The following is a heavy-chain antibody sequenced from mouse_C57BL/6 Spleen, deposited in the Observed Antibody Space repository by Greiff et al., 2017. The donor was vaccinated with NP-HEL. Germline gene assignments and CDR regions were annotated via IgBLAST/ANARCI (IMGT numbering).Heavy chain of an antibody. CDR1: GYSITSGYY. CDR2: ISYDGSN. V-gene: IGHV3-6*01. Sequence: DVKLQESGPGLVKPSQSLSLTCSVTGYSITSGYYWNWILQFPGNKLEWMGYISYDGSNNYNPCLKNRISITLDTSKNQFFLKWNSVTTEDTATYYCARGNYDSDDYFDYWGQGTTLTVSS. D-gene: IGHD1-1*01. CDR3: ARGNYDSDDYFDY. J-gene: IGHJ2*01.